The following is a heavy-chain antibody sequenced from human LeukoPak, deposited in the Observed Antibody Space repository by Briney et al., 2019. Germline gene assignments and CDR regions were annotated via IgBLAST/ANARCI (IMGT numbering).Heavy chain of an antibody. CDR1: GFTFTSYS. CDR2: ISSSSSTI. Sequence: GGSLRLSCAASGFTFTSYSMNWVRQAPGKGLEWVSYISSSSSTIYYADSVKGRFTISRDNAKNSLYLQMNSLRAEDTAVYYCAREGRMAYCGGDCYLDYWGQGTLVTVSS. J-gene: IGHJ4*02. V-gene: IGHV3-48*01. D-gene: IGHD2-21*02. CDR3: AREGRMAYCGGDCYLDY.